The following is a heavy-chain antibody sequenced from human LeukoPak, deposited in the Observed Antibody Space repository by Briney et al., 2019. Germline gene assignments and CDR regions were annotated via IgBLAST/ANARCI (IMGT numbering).Heavy chain of an antibody. J-gene: IGHJ6*03. CDR2: ISAYNGNT. CDR1: GYTFTSYG. V-gene: IGHV1-18*01. Sequence: ASVKVSCKASGYTFTSYGISWVRQAPGQGLEWMGWISAYNGNTNYAQRLQGRVTMTRDTSISTAYMELSRLRSDDTAVYYCARAGTIEVAGFRYMDVWGKGTTVTISS. CDR3: ARAGTIEVAGFRYMDV. D-gene: IGHD6-19*01.